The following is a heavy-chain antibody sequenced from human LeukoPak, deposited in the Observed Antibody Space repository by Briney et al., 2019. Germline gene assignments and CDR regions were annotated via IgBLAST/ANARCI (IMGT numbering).Heavy chain of an antibody. CDR2: ISSSSSYI. D-gene: IGHD2-21*01. J-gene: IGHJ3*02. V-gene: IGHV3-21*01. CDR3: ARLNNSAPAFDI. Sequence: PGGSLRLSCAAPGFTFSSYSMNWVRQAPGKGLEWVSSISSSSSYIYYADSVKGRFTISRDNAKNSLYLQMNSLRAEDTAVYYCARLNNSAPAFDIWSQGTMVTVSS. CDR1: GFTFSSYS.